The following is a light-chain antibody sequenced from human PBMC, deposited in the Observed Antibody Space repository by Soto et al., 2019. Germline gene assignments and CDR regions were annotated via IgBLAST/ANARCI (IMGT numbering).Light chain of an antibody. J-gene: IGKJ4*01. CDR3: QHYVTWPLT. CDR2: DAS. CDR1: RSVSSY. Sequence: EIVLTQSPATLSLSPGESATLSYRATRSVSSYLAWYQQKPGQAPRLLIYDASSRATGVPARFSGSRSGAEFTLTISSLQSEDFAVYYCQHYVTWPLTFGGGTKVDIK. V-gene: IGKV3-11*01.